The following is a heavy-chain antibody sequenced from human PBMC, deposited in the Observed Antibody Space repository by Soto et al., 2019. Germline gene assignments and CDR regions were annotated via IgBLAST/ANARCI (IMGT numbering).Heavy chain of an antibody. D-gene: IGHD4-4*01. Sequence: EVQLVESGGGLVQPGGSLRPSCAASGFTFSPFWMHWVRQVPGKGPVWVSRINSDENSTSYADSVKGRFTISRDNAKNTLYMQMNSLRAKDTAVYYCARGSNHFDYWGQGTLVTVSS. CDR3: ARGSNHFDY. CDR1: GFTFSPFW. J-gene: IGHJ4*02. V-gene: IGHV3-74*01. CDR2: INSDENST.